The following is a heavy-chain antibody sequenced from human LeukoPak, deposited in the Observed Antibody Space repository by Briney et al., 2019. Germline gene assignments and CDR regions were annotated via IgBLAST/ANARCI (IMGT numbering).Heavy chain of an antibody. CDR3: ARVQNWAFDY. CDR1: GGSITSTTYH. CDR2: FYYSGST. V-gene: IGHV4-39*07. J-gene: IGHJ4*02. Sequence: PSETLSLTCTVSGGSITSTTYHWGWIRQPPGKGLEWIGSFYYSGSTYYNPSLKSRVTISVDTSKNHFSLKLSSVTAADTAVYYCARVQNWAFDYWGQGTLVTVSS. D-gene: IGHD7-27*01.